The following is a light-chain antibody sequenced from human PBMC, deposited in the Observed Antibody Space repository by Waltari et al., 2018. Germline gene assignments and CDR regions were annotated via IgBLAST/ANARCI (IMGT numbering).Light chain of an antibody. Sequence: QSALTQPASVSGSPGQSITISCSGTGSDVGSYNFFSWYQQHPAKAPNLILYEVNKRPSVVSGRFCGTKCGVAASLTIAGHQAEDEADYCCCSVATKSSVIFGGGTKLTVL. CDR3: CSVATKSSVI. V-gene: IGLV2-23*02. CDR1: GSDVGSYNF. CDR2: EVN. J-gene: IGLJ2*01.